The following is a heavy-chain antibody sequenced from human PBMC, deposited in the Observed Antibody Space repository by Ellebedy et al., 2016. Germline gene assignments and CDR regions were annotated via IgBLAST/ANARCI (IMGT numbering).Heavy chain of an antibody. CDR1: KFTFSRYG. J-gene: IGHJ6*02. D-gene: IGHD5-24*01. Sequence: GESLKISXAASKFTFSRYGMHWVRQAPGKGLEWVSLISDDGNDKFYTDSVRGRFTISRDNAKIRVDLQMNSLRVEDTAVYYCAKVRSPDFYKNIGLEVWGQGTTVTVSS. V-gene: IGHV3-30*18. CDR3: AKVRSPDFYKNIGLEV. CDR2: ISDDGNDK.